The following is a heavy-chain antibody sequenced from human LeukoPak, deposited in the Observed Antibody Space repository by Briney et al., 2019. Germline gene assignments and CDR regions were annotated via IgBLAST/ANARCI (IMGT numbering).Heavy chain of an antibody. Sequence: ASVKVSCKASGYTFTSYDINWVRQAAGQGLEWMGWINPNSGGTNYAQKFQGWVTMTRDTSISTAYMELSRLRSDDTAVYYCAVINWGDGMDVWGQGTTVTVSS. CDR3: AVINWGDGMDV. V-gene: IGHV1-2*04. J-gene: IGHJ6*02. D-gene: IGHD7-27*01. CDR2: INPNSGGT. CDR1: GYTFTSYD.